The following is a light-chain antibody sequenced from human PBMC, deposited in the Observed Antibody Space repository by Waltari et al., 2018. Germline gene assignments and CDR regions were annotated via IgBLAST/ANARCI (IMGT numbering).Light chain of an antibody. CDR2: EVT. V-gene: IGLV2-23*02. CDR3: CSYAGTNIPVL. Sequence: QPALSQPASVSGSPGQSITIPCSGTSSYIGTYNFASWYQQHPGKAPKIVIYEVTERPSGVSKRFSGAKSGNTASLTISGLQAEDEADYYCCSYAGTNIPVLFGGGTRLNVL. CDR1: SSYIGTYNF. J-gene: IGLJ2*01.